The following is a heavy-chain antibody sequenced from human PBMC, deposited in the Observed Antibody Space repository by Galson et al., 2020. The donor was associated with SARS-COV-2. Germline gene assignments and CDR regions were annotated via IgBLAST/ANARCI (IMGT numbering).Heavy chain of an antibody. D-gene: IGHD6-13*01. CDR2: IYFGGST. J-gene: IGHJ4*01. V-gene: IGHV4-59*01. CDR3: ASGAGTPTRVVY. Sequence: SETLSLTCTVSGGSISSFYWTWIRQPPGKGLEWIGSIYFGGSTHYNPSLESRVTISVDTSKNQFSLKLRSVTPADTAVYYCASGAGTPTRVVYWGRGTLVTASS. CDR1: GGSISSFY.